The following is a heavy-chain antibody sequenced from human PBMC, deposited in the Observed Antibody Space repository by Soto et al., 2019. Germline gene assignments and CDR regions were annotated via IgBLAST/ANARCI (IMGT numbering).Heavy chain of an antibody. D-gene: IGHD2-15*01. Sequence: ASVKVSCKASGYTFTSYGISWVRQAPGQGLEWMGWISAYNGNTNYAQKLQGRVTMTTDTSTSTAYMELRSLRSDDAAVYYCARDWGYCSGGSCPSNWFDPWGQGTLVTVSS. V-gene: IGHV1-18*01. CDR2: ISAYNGNT. CDR3: ARDWGYCSGGSCPSNWFDP. J-gene: IGHJ5*02. CDR1: GYTFTSYG.